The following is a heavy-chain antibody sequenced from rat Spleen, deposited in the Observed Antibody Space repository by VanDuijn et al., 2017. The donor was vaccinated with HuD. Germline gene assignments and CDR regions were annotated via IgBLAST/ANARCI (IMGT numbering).Heavy chain of an antibody. CDR1: GFSLTSYH. CDR2: MWSDGDT. V-gene: IGHV2-32*01. D-gene: IGHD1-1*01. Sequence: QVQLKESGPGLVQPSQTLSLTCTVSGFSLTSYHVHWVRQPPGKGLEWMGVMWSDGDTSYNSALKSRLSISRDTSKSQVFLKMSSLQTEDTATYYCARDPTVVKDYVMDAWGQGASVTVSS. J-gene: IGHJ4*01. CDR3: ARDPTVVKDYVMDA.